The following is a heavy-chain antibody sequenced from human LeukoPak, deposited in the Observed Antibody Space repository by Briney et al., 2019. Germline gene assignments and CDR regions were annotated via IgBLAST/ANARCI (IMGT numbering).Heavy chain of an antibody. CDR1: RFTFSSYS. D-gene: IGHD3-3*01. V-gene: IGHV3-48*01. Sequence: GGSLRLSCAASRFTFSSYSMNWVRQAPGKGLEWVSYIDARSGIVYYADSVQGRFTISRDDAKDSVFLQMNSLRVDDTAVYYCARTYDFGRGPPGDAFDNWGQGTLVSVPS. CDR2: IDARSGIV. CDR3: ARTYDFGRGPPGDAFDN. J-gene: IGHJ3*02.